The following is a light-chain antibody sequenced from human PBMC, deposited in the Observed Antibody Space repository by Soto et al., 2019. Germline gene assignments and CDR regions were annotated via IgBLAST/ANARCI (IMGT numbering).Light chain of an antibody. V-gene: IGKV1-27*01. Sequence: IQMTQSPSSLSASVGDRVTITCRASQDINKYLAWYQQRPGTVPKLLIYSASTLKSGVPSRFSGSRSGTDFTLTISSLQPEDVATYYCQKYSGVPRTFGQGTRLEIK. CDR3: QKYSGVPRT. CDR1: QDINKY. J-gene: IGKJ5*01. CDR2: SAS.